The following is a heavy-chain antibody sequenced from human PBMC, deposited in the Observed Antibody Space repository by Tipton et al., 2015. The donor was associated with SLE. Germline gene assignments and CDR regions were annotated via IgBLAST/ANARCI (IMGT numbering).Heavy chain of an antibody. J-gene: IGHJ4*02. V-gene: IGHV4-59*01. Sequence: TLSLTCTVSGGSISSYYWSWIRQPPGKGLEWIGYIYYSGSTNYNPSLKSRVTISVDTSKNQFSLKLSSVNAADTAVYYCARVGSGVDYWGQGTLVTVSS. D-gene: IGHD3-10*01. CDR3: ARVGSGVDY. CDR1: GGSISSYY. CDR2: IYYSGST.